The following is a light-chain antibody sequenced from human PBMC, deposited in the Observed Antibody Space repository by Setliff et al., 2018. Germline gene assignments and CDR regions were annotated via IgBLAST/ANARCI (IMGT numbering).Light chain of an antibody. CDR3: AAWDDSLNGPV. J-gene: IGLJ2*01. V-gene: IGLV1-44*01. Sequence: QSALAQPPSASGTPGQRVTISCSGSSSNIGSNTVNWYQQLTGTAPKLLIYRNNQRPSGVPDRFSGSKSGTSASLAISGLQSEDEADYYCAAWDDSLNGPVFGGGTKVTVL. CDR1: SSNIGSNT. CDR2: RNN.